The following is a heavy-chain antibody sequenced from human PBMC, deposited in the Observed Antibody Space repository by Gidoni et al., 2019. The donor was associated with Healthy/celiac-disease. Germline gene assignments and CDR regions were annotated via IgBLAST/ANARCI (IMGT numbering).Heavy chain of an antibody. CDR1: GFTFSSYA. CDR2: ISYDGSNK. CDR3: ARLSIRELRFLEWLLGDYYYYGMDV. J-gene: IGHJ6*02. V-gene: IGHV3-30*01. D-gene: IGHD3-3*01. Sequence: QVQLVESGGGVVQPGRSLRLACAASGFTFSSYAMHWVRQAPGKGLEWVAVISYDGSNKYYADSVKGRFTISRDNSKNTLYLQMNSLRAEDTAVYYCARLSIRELRFLEWLLGDYYYYGMDVWGQGTTVTVSS.